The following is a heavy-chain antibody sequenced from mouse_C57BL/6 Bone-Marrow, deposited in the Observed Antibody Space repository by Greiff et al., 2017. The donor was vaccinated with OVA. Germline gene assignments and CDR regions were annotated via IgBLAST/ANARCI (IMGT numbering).Heavy chain of an antibody. CDR1: GFTFSDYY. Sequence: DVQLVESGGGLVQPGGSLKLSCAASGFTFSDYYMYWVRQTPEKRLEWVAYISNGGGSTYYPDTVKGRFTISRDNAKNTLYLQMSRLKSEDTAMYYCARKTGTHWGQGTLVTVSA. CDR2: ISNGGGST. D-gene: IGHD4-1*01. V-gene: IGHV5-12*01. CDR3: ARKTGTH. J-gene: IGHJ3*01.